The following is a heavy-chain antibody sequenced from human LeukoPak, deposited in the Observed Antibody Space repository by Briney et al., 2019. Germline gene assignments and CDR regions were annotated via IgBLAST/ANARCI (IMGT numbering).Heavy chain of an antibody. CDR2: IYSGGST. Sequence: GGSLRLSCAASGFTVSSNYMSWVRQAPGKGLEWVSVIYSGGSTYYADSVKGRFTISRDNSKNTLYLQMNSLRAEDTAVYYCARVVMVRGALYYYYMGVWGKGTTVTVSS. CDR3: ARVVMVRGALYYYYMGV. CDR1: GFTVSSNY. J-gene: IGHJ6*03. V-gene: IGHV3-53*01. D-gene: IGHD3-10*01.